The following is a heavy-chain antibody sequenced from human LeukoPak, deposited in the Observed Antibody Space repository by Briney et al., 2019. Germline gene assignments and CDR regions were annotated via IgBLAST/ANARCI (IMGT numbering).Heavy chain of an antibody. J-gene: IGHJ4*02. V-gene: IGHV4-39*07. D-gene: IGHD6-13*01. Sequence: SETLSLTCTVSGGSISTSNYYWGWIRQPPGKGLEWIGNIFYSGSTYYNPSLKSRVTISVDTSKNQFSLKLSSVTAADTAVYYCARVRQQLVPNFDYWGQGTLVTVSS. CDR3: ARVRQQLVPNFDY. CDR2: IFYSGST. CDR1: GGSISTSNYY.